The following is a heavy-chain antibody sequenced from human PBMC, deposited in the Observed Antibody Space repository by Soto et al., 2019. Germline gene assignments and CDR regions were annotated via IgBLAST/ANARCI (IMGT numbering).Heavy chain of an antibody. Sequence: QVQLVQSGAEVKKPGASVKVSCKASGYTFTIYGISWVRQAPGQGLEWMGRISGYNGNTEYAQNLQDRVTLTTDASTSSVYMELRSLRSDDTAVYYCGRVDYCDSSGYYGYWGQGTLITVSS. CDR1: GYTFTIYG. D-gene: IGHD3-22*01. CDR3: GRVDYCDSSGYYGY. J-gene: IGHJ4*02. V-gene: IGHV1-18*04. CDR2: ISGYNGNT.